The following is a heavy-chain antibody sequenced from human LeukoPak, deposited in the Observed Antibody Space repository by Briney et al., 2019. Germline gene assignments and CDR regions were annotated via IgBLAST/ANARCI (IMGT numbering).Heavy chain of an antibody. V-gene: IGHV4-59*01. CDR1: GGSISTYF. Sequence: PSETLSLTCTVSGGSISTYFWTWIRQPPGKRLEWIGYISNSGTTNYNPSLKSRVTISVDTSKNQFSLKVTSVTAADTAVYYCARGALTGPFYFDYWRQGTLVTVSS. CDR2: ISNSGTT. CDR3: ARGALTGPFYFDY. J-gene: IGHJ4*02. D-gene: IGHD3-9*01.